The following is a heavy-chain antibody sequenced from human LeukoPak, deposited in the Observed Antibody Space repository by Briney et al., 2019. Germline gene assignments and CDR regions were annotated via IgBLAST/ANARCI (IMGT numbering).Heavy chain of an antibody. CDR3: TREVTMVRGVPSPYSSSWGSNDAFDI. V-gene: IGHV1-18*01. Sequence: GASVKVSCKASGYTFTSYGICWVWQAPRQGREWVGWISAYNGKTNYSQQLQGRVTMTTDTSTSTASMQLTSLRSDDTAVYYCTREVTMVRGVPSPYSSSWGSNDAFDIWGQGTMVTVSS. J-gene: IGHJ3*02. CDR2: ISAYNGKT. CDR1: GYTFTSYG. D-gene: IGHD3-10*01.